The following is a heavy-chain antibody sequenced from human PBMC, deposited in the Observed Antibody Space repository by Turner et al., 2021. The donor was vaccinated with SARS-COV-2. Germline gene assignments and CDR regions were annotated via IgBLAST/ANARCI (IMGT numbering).Heavy chain of an antibody. CDR3: ARDCSSTNCYRSGFNY. CDR1: GFTFSNYW. D-gene: IGHD2-2*02. CDR2: INSDGSST. V-gene: IGHV3-74*01. Sequence: EVQLVESGGGLVQPGGSLRLSCAASGFTFSNYWMHWVRQAPGKGLVWVSRINSDGSSTSYADSVKGRFTISRDNAKNTLHLQMNSLRAEDTAVYYCARDCSSTNCYRSGFNYWGQGTLVTVSS. J-gene: IGHJ4*02.